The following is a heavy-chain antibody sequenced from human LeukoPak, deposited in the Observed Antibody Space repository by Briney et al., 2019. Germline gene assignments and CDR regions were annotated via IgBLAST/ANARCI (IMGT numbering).Heavy chain of an antibody. V-gene: IGHV3-21*01. D-gene: IGHD2-15*01. CDR2: ISSSSGYI. CDR3: ARVCGGSCYRGDY. CDR1: GFTFSSYS. Sequence: GGSLRLSCAASGFTFSSYSMNWVRQAPGKGLEWVSSISSSSGYIYYADSVKGRFTISRDNAKNSLYLQMNSLRAEDTAVYYCARVCGGSCYRGDYWGQGTLVTVSS. J-gene: IGHJ4*02.